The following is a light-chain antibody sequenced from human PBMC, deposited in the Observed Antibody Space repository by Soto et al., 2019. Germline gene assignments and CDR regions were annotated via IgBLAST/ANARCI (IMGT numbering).Light chain of an antibody. CDR3: QQYDNWPRP. J-gene: IGKJ1*01. CDR2: GAS. CDR1: QSVSTN. V-gene: IGKV3-15*01. Sequence: ILMTQSPDTLPVSPGERSTLSCRASQSVSTNLAWYQHKPGQTPRLLIYGASTRATGIPARFRGSGSGTEFTLTISSLQSEDFAVYYCQQYDNWPRPFGQGTKVDIK.